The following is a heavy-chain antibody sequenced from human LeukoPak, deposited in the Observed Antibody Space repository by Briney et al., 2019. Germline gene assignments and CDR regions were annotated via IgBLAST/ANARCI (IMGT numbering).Heavy chain of an antibody. D-gene: IGHD1-26*01. Sequence: GGSRRLSWAAPGSTFNTYAMNWVGQAPGKGLEWVSSISEGGENTHYADSVKGQFTISRDNSQSTLFLQMTSLRAEDTAVYYCAKQWVDCWGQGTLVTVSS. CDR1: GSTFNTYA. CDR2: ISEGGENT. V-gene: IGHV3-23*01. J-gene: IGHJ4*02. CDR3: AKQWVDC.